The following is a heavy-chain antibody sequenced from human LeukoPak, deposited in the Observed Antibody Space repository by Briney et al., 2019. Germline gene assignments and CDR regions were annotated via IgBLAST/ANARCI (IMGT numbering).Heavy chain of an antibody. V-gene: IGHV3-21*01. J-gene: IGHJ3*02. Sequence: GGSLRLSCAASGFTFGSYSMNWVRQAPGKGLEWVSCTIGSSSYTYYADSVKGRFTISRDNAKNSLYLQMNSLRAEDTAVYYCARTGGNDAFDIWGQGTMVTVSS. CDR2: TIGSSSYT. CDR1: GFTFGSYS. CDR3: ARTGGNDAFDI.